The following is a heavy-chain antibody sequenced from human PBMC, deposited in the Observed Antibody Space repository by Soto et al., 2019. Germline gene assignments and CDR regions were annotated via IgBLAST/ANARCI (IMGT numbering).Heavy chain of an antibody. Sequence: QVQLVESGGGLVKPGGSLRLSCAASGFTFSDYYMSWIRQAPGKGLEWVSYVSSSGSTIYYADSVKGRFTISRDNAKKSLYRQMNSLRADDTAVYYCARVWFLVGATGNETFDIWGQGTMVTVSS. CDR3: ARVWFLVGATGNETFDI. J-gene: IGHJ3*02. CDR1: GFTFSDYY. CDR2: VSSSGSTI. D-gene: IGHD1-26*01. V-gene: IGHV3-11*01.